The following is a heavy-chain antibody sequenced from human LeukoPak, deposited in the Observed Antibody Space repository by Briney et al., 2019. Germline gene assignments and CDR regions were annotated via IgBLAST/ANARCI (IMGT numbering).Heavy chain of an antibody. D-gene: IGHD6-13*01. CDR3: ARGGLHSIDP. J-gene: IGHJ5*02. CDR1: GFSFSSYD. Sequence: PGGSLRLSCAASGFSFSSYDIHWVRQAPGKGLEWVAKVKQDGSEKYYVDSVKGRFTISRDNAKNSLYLQMNSLRVEDTAVYYCARGGLHSIDPWGQGTLVTVSS. CDR2: VKQDGSEK. V-gene: IGHV3-7*01.